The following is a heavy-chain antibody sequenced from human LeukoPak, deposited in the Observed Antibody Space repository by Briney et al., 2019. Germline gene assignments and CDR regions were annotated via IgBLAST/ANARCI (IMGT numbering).Heavy chain of an antibody. D-gene: IGHD3-10*01. CDR3: ARDREVRGVNGGFDP. V-gene: IGHV4-59*01. CDR1: GGSISSYY. J-gene: IGHJ5*02. Sequence: SETLSLTCTVSGGSISSYYWSWIRQPPGKGLEWIGYIYYSGSTNYNPPLKSRVTISVDTSKNQFSLKLSSVTAADTAVYYCARDREVRGVNGGFDPWGQGTLVTVSS. CDR2: IYYSGST.